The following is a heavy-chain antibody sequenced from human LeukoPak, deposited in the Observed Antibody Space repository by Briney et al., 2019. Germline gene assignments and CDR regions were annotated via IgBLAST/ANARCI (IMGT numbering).Heavy chain of an antibody. CDR3: ARDSITIFGVVIPFDY. J-gene: IGHJ4*02. Sequence: SETLSLTCAVYGGSFSGYYWGWIRQPPGKELEWIGSIYYSGSTYYNPSLKSRVTISVDTSKNQFSLKLSSVTAADTAVYYCARDSITIFGVVIPFDYWGQGTLVTVSS. D-gene: IGHD3-3*01. V-gene: IGHV4-34*01. CDR1: GGSFSGYY. CDR2: IYYSGST.